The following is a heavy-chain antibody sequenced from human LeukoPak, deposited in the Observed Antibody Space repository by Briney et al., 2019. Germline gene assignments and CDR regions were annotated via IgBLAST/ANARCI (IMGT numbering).Heavy chain of an antibody. CDR2: IYYSGST. CDR1: GGSISSYY. D-gene: IGHD6-25*01. CDR3: ARRLATELYFDY. V-gene: IGHV4-59*08. J-gene: IGHJ4*02. Sequence: SETLSLTCTVSGGSISSYYWSWIRQPPGKGLEWIGYIYYSGSTNYNPSLKSRVTISVDTSKNQFSLKLSSVTAADTAVYYCARRLATELYFDYWGQGTLVTVSS.